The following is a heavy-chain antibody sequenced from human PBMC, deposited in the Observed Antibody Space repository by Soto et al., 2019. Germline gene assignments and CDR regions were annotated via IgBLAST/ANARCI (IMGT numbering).Heavy chain of an antibody. D-gene: IGHD2-15*01. CDR3: ARGRGPYCRGGSCYAGNWFDP. J-gene: IGHJ5*02. CDR2: ISYDGSNK. CDR1: GFTFSSYA. Sequence: GGSLRLSCAASGFTFSSYAMHWVRQAPGKGLEWVAVISYDGSNKYYADSVKGRFTISRDNSKNTLYLQMNSLRAEDTAVYYCARGRGPYCRGGSCYAGNWFDPWGQGTLVTVSS. V-gene: IGHV3-30-3*01.